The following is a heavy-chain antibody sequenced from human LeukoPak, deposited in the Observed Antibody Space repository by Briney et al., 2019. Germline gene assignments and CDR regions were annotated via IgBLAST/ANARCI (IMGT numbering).Heavy chain of an antibody. CDR1: GFTFSSYS. J-gene: IGHJ3*02. CDR3: AREAEYSSSSYAFDI. D-gene: IGHD6-6*01. Sequence: GGSLRLSCAASGFTFSSYSMNWVRQAPGKGLEWVSYISSSSSTIYYADSVKGRFTISRDNAKNSLYLQMNSLRAEDTAVYYCAREAEYSSSSYAFDIWGQGTMVTVSS. CDR2: ISSSSSTI. V-gene: IGHV3-48*01.